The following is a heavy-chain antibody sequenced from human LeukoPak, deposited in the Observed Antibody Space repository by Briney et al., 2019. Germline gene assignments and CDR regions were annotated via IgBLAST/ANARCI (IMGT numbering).Heavy chain of an antibody. CDR3: ARGGIVVVVAATLRQNQNWYFDL. J-gene: IGHJ2*01. Sequence: ASVKVSCKASGYTFTGYYMHWVRQAPGQGLEWMGWINPNSGGTNYAQKFQGRVTMTRDTSISTAYMELSRLRSDDTAVYYCARGGIVVVVAATLRQNQNWYFDLWGRGTLVTVSS. D-gene: IGHD2-15*01. V-gene: IGHV1-2*02. CDR1: GYTFTGYY. CDR2: INPNSGGT.